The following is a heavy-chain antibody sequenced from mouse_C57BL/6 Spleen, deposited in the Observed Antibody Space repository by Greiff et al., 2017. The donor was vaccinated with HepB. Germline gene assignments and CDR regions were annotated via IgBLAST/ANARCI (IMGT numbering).Heavy chain of an antibody. D-gene: IGHD2-1*01. V-gene: IGHV1-52*01. J-gene: IGHJ2*01. Sequence: QVHVKQPGAELVRPGSSVKLSCKASGYTFTSYWMHWVKQRPIQGLEWIGNIDPSDSETHYNQKFKDKATLTVDKSSSTAYMQLSSLTSEDSAVYYCARSSGNYLYYFDYWGQGTTLTVSS. CDR2: IDPSDSET. CDR1: GYTFTSYW. CDR3: ARSSGNYLYYFDY.